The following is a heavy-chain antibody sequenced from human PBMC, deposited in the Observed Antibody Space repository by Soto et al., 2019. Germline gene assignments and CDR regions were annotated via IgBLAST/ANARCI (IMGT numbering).Heavy chain of an antibody. V-gene: IGHV3-73*01. CDR2: IRSKANSYAT. J-gene: IGHJ3*02. CDR3: TRHNSSSWYEGDAFDI. D-gene: IGHD6-13*01. Sequence: PGGSLRLSYAASGFTFSSYAMHWVRQAPGKGLEWVGRIRSKANSYATAYAASVKGRFTISRDDSKNTAYLQMNSLKTEDTAVYYCTRHNSSSWYEGDAFDIWGQGTMVTVSS. CDR1: GFTFSSYA.